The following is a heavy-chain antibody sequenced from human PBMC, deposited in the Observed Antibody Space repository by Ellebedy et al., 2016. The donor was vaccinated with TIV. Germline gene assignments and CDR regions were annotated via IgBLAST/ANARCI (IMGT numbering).Heavy chain of an antibody. Sequence: GESLKISCAASGFSFRSYWISWVRQAPGKGLEWVANIYQDGSFRYYVDSVKGRFTISRDNANNALFLQMNSLRAEDTALYYCARRGSYGDYAVQVNSWLDRWGRGTLVTVSS. CDR1: GFSFRSYW. J-gene: IGHJ5*02. V-gene: IGHV3-7*01. D-gene: IGHD3-16*01. CDR2: IYQDGSFR. CDR3: ARRGSYGDYAVQVNSWLDR.